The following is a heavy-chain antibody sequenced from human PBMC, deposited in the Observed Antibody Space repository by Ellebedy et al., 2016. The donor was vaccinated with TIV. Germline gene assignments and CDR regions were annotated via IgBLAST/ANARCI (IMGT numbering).Heavy chain of an antibody. CDR1: GFTFSNYV. CDR2: ISHTGSRA. Sequence: GESLKISCAASGFTFSNYVMSWVRQAPGKGLEWVSTISHTGSRAYYTNSVEGRFIISRDISKRALYLQMNSLRAEDTAVYYCAKGRGGGSDASAPRYYFDSWGLGTLVTVSS. CDR3: AKGRGGGSDASAPRYYFDS. J-gene: IGHJ4*02. D-gene: IGHD3-10*01. V-gene: IGHV3-23*01.